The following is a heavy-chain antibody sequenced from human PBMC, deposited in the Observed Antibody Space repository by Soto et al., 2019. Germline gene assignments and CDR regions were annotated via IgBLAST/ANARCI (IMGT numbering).Heavy chain of an antibody. V-gene: IGHV1-18*01. Sequence: ASVKVSCKASGYTFTSYGISWARQAPGQGLEWMGWISAYNGNTNYAQKLQGRVTMTTDTSTSTAYMELRSLRSDDTAVYYCARRGLLLWFGELFHDAFDIWGQGTMVTVSS. CDR2: ISAYNGNT. D-gene: IGHD3-10*01. CDR1: GYTFTSYG. CDR3: ARRGLLLWFGELFHDAFDI. J-gene: IGHJ3*02.